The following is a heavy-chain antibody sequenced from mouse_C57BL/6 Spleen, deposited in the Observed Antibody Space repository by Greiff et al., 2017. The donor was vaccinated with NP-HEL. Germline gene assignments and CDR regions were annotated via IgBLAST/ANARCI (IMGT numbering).Heavy chain of an antibody. D-gene: IGHD3-2*02. CDR1: GYTFTDYN. V-gene: IGHV1-18*01. J-gene: IGHJ3*01. CDR2: MNPNNGGT. CDR3: ARSGQATAWFAY. Sequence: EVHLQQSGPELVKPGASVKIPCKASGYTFTDYNMDWGKQSHGKSLEWIGDMNPNNGGTIYNQKFKGKATLTVDKSSSTAYMELRSLTSEDTAVDYCARSGQATAWFAYWGQGTLVTVSA.